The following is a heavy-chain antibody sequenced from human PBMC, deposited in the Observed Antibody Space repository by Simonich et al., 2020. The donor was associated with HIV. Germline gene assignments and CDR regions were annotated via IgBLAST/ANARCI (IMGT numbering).Heavy chain of an antibody. CDR1: GGSISSFY. CDR3: ARGFGTWELFDY. J-gene: IGHJ4*02. V-gene: IGHV4-59*01. D-gene: IGHD1-26*01. Sequence: QETGPGLVKPSETLSLTCTVSGGSISSFYWSWIRQPPGKGLEWIGYIYYSGSTNHKPSLKSRVTISVDTSKNQFSLQLSSVTAADTAVYYWARGFGTWELFDYWGQGTLVTVSS. CDR2: IYYSGST.